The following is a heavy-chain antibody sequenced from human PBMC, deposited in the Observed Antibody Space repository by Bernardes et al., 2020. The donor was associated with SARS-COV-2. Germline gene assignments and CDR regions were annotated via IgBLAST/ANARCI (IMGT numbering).Heavy chain of an antibody. Sequence: GGSLRLSCAASGFTFNNYAMSWVSQAPGKGLEWVSSITGSGGRTYYADSVKGRFTISRDNSKNTLYLQMNSLRAEDTAVYYCAKVAAGFYYFDYWGQGALVTGSS. J-gene: IGHJ4*02. CDR2: ITGSGGRT. D-gene: IGHD2-15*01. CDR3: AKVAAGFYYFDY. V-gene: IGHV3-23*01. CDR1: GFTFNNYA.